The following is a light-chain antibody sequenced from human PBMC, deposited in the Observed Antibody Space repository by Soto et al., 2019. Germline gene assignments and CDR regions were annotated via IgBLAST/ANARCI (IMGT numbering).Light chain of an antibody. CDR1: QSVNRN. J-gene: IGKJ4*01. CDR3: KQYKDWSQFT. CDR2: EAS. Sequence: EIVMTQSPATLSVSPGERATLSCRASQSVNRNLAWYQQKSGQAPRLLISEASTRATGIPDRFSGSGYGTEFTLTISSMQSEDFAVYYCKQYKDWSQFTVGGGTQVEIK. V-gene: IGKV3-15*01.